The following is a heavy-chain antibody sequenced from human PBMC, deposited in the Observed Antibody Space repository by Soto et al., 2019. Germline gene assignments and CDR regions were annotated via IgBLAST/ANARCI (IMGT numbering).Heavy chain of an antibody. CDR1: GDTFTSYA. CDR3: ARNGVAGMDY. Sequence: QVQLVQSGAEVKKPGSSVKVSCKASGDTFTSYAFSWVRQAPGQGLEWMGGIIPMFGTPNNAQKFKGRLTITADKSTSTVYMELSGLKSEDTAVYFCARNGVAGMDYWGQGTRVTVSS. D-gene: IGHD3-3*01. CDR2: IIPMFGTP. V-gene: IGHV1-69*06. J-gene: IGHJ4*02.